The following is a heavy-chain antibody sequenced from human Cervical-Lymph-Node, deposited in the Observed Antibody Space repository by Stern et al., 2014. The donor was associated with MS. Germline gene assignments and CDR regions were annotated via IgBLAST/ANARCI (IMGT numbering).Heavy chain of an antibody. CDR2: IFWDDDK. CDR3: VRAPVGLAP. J-gene: IGHJ5*02. Sequence: QITLKESGPTLVRPTQTLTLTCTFSGFSLSTHGVGVGWIRQPPGKALEWLALIFWDDDKRSSPSLKSRLTTPKDPSKNQVVLTVTTLAPVDTAPYSGVRAPVGLAPWGQG. V-gene: IGHV2-5*02. CDR1: GFSLSTHGVG.